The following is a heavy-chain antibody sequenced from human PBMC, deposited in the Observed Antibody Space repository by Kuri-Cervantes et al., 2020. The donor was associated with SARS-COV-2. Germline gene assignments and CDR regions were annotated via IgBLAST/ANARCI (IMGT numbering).Heavy chain of an antibody. CDR3: ARQKYQLLYNWFDP. Sequence: KVSCKGSGYSFTSYWIGWVRQMPGKGLEWMGIIYPGDSDTRYSPSFQGQVTISADKSISTAYLQWSSLKASDTAMYYCARQKYQLLYNWFDPWGQGTLVTVSS. J-gene: IGHJ5*02. D-gene: IGHD2-2*01. CDR1: GYSFTSYW. V-gene: IGHV5-51*01. CDR2: IYPGDSDT.